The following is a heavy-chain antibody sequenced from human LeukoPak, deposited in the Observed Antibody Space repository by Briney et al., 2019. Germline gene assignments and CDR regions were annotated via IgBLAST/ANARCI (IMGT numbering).Heavy chain of an antibody. J-gene: IGHJ4*02. CDR3: ARAGSSGWIFDY. D-gene: IGHD6-19*01. CDR1: GDSISSYY. V-gene: IGHV4-59*01. CDR2: IYFSGST. Sequence: PSETLSLTCTVSGDSISSYYWSWIRQPPGKGLEWIGYIYFSGSTNYNPSLKSRVTISVDTSKNQFSLKLSSVTAADTAVYYCARAGSSGWIFDYWGQGTLVTVSS.